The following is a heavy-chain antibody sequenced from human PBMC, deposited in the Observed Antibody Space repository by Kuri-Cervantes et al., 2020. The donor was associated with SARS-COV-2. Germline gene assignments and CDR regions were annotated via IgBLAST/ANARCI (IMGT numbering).Heavy chain of an antibody. CDR2: IKQDGSEK. CDR1: GFTFSSYW. V-gene: IGHV3-7*01. J-gene: IGHJ4*02. Sequence: GESLKISCAASGFTFSSYWMSWVRQAPGKGLEWVANIKQDGSEKYYADSVKGRFTISRDNSRNIVYLQMNSLRPEDTAVYYCAKDPAIVLMVYAIPSFDYWGQGTLVTVSS. D-gene: IGHD2-8*01. CDR3: AKDPAIVLMVYAIPSFDY.